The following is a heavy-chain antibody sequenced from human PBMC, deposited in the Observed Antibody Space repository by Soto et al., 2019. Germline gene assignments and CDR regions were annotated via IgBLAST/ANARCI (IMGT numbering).Heavy chain of an antibody. CDR2: ISAYNGNT. CDR3: ARATLTGSSGWYGLDY. D-gene: IGHD6-19*01. Sequence: QGQLVQSGAEVKKPGASVKVSCKASGYTFTSYGISWVRQAPGQGLAWMGWISAYNGNTNYAQKLQGRVTMTTDTSTSTAYMELRSLRSDDTAVYACARATLTGSSGWYGLDYWGQGTLVTVSS. CDR1: GYTFTSYG. V-gene: IGHV1-18*01. J-gene: IGHJ4*02.